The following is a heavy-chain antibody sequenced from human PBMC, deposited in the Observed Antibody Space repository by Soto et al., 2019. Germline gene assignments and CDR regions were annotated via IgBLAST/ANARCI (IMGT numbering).Heavy chain of an antibody. V-gene: IGHV3-23*01. CDR2: ISSDDRT. Sequence: EVQVLESGGVSVQPGGSLRLSCAASGFTFSTSAMSWVRQAPGKGLEWVSSISSDDRTYYTDSVKGRFTISRDSSKNTLYLQMNSLRAEDTVVYYCAKDQWELLHWGQGTLVTVSS. CDR3: AKDQWELLH. D-gene: IGHD1-26*01. CDR1: GFTFSTSA. J-gene: IGHJ4*02.